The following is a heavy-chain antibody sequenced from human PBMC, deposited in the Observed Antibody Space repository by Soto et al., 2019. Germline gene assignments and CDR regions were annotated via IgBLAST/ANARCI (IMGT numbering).Heavy chain of an antibody. J-gene: IGHJ5*02. Sequence: PGGSLRLSCTASTFTFSRYAMSWVRQATKKGLEWVSAISGGGDATFYADSLRGRFTISRDNSKNTLYLQVNSLRVEDTAFYFCAKGFSGSSPYNCFGPWGQGTLVTVSS. CDR1: TFTFSRYA. CDR3: AKGFSGSSPYNCFGP. V-gene: IGHV3-23*01. CDR2: ISGGGDAT. D-gene: IGHD2-15*01.